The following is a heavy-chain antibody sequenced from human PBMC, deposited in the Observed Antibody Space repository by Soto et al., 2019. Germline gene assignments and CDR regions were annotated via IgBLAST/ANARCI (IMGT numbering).Heavy chain of an antibody. CDR2: INPKSGGT. CDR1: GYTFSGHY. J-gene: IGHJ4*02. CDR3: ARGLYSSPAYFFDS. Sequence: QVQLVQSGAEVRKPGASVKVSCNVTGYTFSGHYLHWVRQAPGQGLEWMGWINPKSGGTNYAQKFQDRVTMTADTSVSAASQEPTSLGYDDTAGFYCARGLYSSPAYFFDSWGQGTLVTVSS. D-gene: IGHD6-13*01. V-gene: IGHV1-2*02.